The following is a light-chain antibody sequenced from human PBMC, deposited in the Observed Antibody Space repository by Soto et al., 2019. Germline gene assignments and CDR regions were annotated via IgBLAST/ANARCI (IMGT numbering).Light chain of an antibody. J-gene: IGKJ4*01. CDR2: GAS. Sequence: EIVLTQSPGTLSLSPGERATLSCRASQSVSSSYLAWYQQKPGQAPRLLIYGASSRATGIPDRFSGSGSGTDFTLTITRLEPEDFAVYYCQHYRTSFGGGTKWRSN. V-gene: IGKV3-20*01. CDR3: QHYRTS. CDR1: QSVSSSY.